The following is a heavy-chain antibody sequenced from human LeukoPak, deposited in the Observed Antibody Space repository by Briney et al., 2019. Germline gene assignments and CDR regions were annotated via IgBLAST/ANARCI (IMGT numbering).Heavy chain of an antibody. J-gene: IGHJ4*02. D-gene: IGHD3-22*01. CDR3: ARGGYYYDSSGFHFDY. Sequence: ASVKVSCKASGGTFSSYAISWVRQAPGQGLEWMGGIIPIFGTANYAQKFQGRVTITADESTSTAYMELSSLRSEDRAVYYCARGGYYYDSSGFHFDYWGQGTLVTVSS. CDR1: GGTFSSYA. V-gene: IGHV1-69*13. CDR2: IIPIFGTA.